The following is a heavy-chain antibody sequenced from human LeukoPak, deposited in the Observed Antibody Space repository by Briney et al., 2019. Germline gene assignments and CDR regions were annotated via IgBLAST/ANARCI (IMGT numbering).Heavy chain of an antibody. CDR3: AELGITMIGGV. CDR2: ISISSNYI. V-gene: IGHV3-21*01. Sequence: PGGSLRLSCAASGFTFSRYSMNWVRQAPGKGLEWVSSISISSNYIYYTDSVKGRCTISRDNGKNSLYLQMNGLRAEDTAVYYCAELGITMIGGVWGKGTTVTISS. CDR1: GFTFSRYS. D-gene: IGHD3-10*02. J-gene: IGHJ6*04.